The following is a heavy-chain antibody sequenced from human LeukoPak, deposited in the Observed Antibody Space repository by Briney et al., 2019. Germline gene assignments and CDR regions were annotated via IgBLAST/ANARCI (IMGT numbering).Heavy chain of an antibody. V-gene: IGHV6-1*01. CDR1: GDSVSSNSAA. J-gene: IGHJ5*02. CDR2: TYYRSKWYN. CDR3: ARVCSSTSCSVGWFDP. Sequence: SQTLSLTCAISGDSVSSNSAAWNWIRQSPSRGLEWLGRTYYRSKWYNDYAVSVKSRITINPGTSENQFSLQLNSVTPEDAAVYYCARVCSSTSCSVGWFDPWGQGTLVTVSS. D-gene: IGHD2-2*01.